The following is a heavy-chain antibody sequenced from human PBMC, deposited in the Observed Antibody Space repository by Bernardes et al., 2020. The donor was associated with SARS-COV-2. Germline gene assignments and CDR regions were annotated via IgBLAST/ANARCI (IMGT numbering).Heavy chain of an antibody. D-gene: IGHD6-13*01. CDR3: AKGGSAAPGTSADY. CDR2: IYTGSRA. CDR1: GFGVSGSY. Sequence: GGSLRLSCVASGFGVSGSYMGWVRQAPGKGLEWLSVIYTGSRADYANSVEGRFTVSRDKSKNTLYLQMNSLRAEDTAVYYCAKGGSAAPGTSADYWGQGTLVTVSS. V-gene: IGHV3-53*01. J-gene: IGHJ4*02.